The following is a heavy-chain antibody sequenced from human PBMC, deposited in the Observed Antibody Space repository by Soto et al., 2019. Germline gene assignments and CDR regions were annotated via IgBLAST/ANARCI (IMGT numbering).Heavy chain of an antibody. CDR1: GGTFSNDI. CDR2: IIPLLDVA. D-gene: IGHD5-12*01. CDR3: ARDSPIGSTFSGYDAIDY. J-gene: IGHJ4*02. V-gene: IGHV1-69*08. Sequence: QVQLVQSGAEVKKHGSSVKVSCKTSGGTFSNDIITWVREAPGQGLEWMGRIIPLLDVADYAQMFQGRVTITADKSTGTAYMELNSLRSEDTAVYYCARDSPIGSTFSGYDAIDYWGQGTLVTVSS.